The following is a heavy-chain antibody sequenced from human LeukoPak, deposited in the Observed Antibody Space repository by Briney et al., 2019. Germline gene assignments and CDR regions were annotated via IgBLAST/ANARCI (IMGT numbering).Heavy chain of an antibody. J-gene: IGHJ4*02. CDR3: AKDQARGSSGWATPVDY. CDR1: GFTFSSYA. Sequence: PGGSLRLSCAASGFTFSSYAMGWVRPAPGKGLEWVSALSGSGGSTYYTGSVKGRFTISRDNSKNTLYLQMNSLRAEDTALYYCAKDQARGSSGWATPVDYWGQGTLVTVSS. D-gene: IGHD6-19*01. V-gene: IGHV3-23*01. CDR2: LSGSGGST.